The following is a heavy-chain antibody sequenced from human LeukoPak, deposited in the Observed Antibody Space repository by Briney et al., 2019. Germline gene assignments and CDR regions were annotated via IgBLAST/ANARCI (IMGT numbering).Heavy chain of an antibody. CDR3: ARDGSGSYSDY. V-gene: IGHV3-9*01. Sequence: PGGSLRLSCAASGFTFDDYAMHWVRQAPGKGLEWVSGISWNSGSIGYADSVKGRFTISRDNAKNSLYLQMNSLRAEDTAVYYCARDGSGSYSDYWGQGTLVTVSS. D-gene: IGHD3-10*01. CDR2: ISWNSGSI. CDR1: GFTFDDYA. J-gene: IGHJ4*02.